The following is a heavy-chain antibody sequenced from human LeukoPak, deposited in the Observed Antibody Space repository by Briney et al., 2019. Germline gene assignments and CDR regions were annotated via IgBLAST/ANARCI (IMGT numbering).Heavy chain of an antibody. CDR3: ARDPYSGNYGAYYYYYMDV. CDR1: GFTFSNAW. D-gene: IGHD1-26*01. CDR2: ITSSSSYI. J-gene: IGHJ6*03. Sequence: GGSLRLSRAASGFTFSNAWMSWVRQAPGKGLEWVSSITSSSSYIYYADSVKGRFTISRDNAKNSLYLQMDSLRVEDTAEYYCARDPYSGNYGAYYYYYMDVWGKGTTVTVSS. V-gene: IGHV3-21*06.